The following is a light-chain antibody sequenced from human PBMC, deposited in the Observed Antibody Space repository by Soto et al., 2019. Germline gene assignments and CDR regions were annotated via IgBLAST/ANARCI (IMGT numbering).Light chain of an antibody. CDR3: QHYKSYPWT. V-gene: IGKV1-5*01. CDR1: QSISSW. Sequence: DIPMTQSPSTLSASVGDRVTITCRASQSISSWLAWYQQKPGKAPKLLIYDASSLESGVPSRFSGSGSEKEFALTISSVQPDDFAIYCCQHYKSYPWTFGQGTKVELK. J-gene: IGKJ1*01. CDR2: DAS.